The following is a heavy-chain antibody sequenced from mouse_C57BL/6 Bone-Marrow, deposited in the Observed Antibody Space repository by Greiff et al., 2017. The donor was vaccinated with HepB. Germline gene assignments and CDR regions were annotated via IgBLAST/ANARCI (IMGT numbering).Heavy chain of an antibody. CDR2: IDPEDGET. J-gene: IGHJ1*03. V-gene: IGHV14-2*01. CDR3: ASLQYYGSSCWYFDV. Sequence: VQLKESGAELVKPGASVKLSCTASGFNIKDYYMHWVKQRTEQGLEWIGRIDPEDGETKYAPKFQGKATITADTSTNTAYLQRSSLTAEDTAVYYCASLQYYGSSCWYFDVWGTGTTVTVSS. CDR1: GFNIKDYY. D-gene: IGHD1-1*01.